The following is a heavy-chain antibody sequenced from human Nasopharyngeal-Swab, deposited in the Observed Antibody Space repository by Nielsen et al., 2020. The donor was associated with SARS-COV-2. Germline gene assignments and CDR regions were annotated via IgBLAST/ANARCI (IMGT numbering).Heavy chain of an antibody. CDR1: GGTFSSYA. Sequence: SVKVSCKASGGTFSSYAISWVRQAPGQGLEWMGGIIPIFGTANYAQKFQGRVTITADESTSTAYMELSSLRSEDTAVYYRARDTGGPLSPSDAFDIWGQGTMVTVSS. CDR2: IIPIFGTA. J-gene: IGHJ3*02. V-gene: IGHV1-69*13. D-gene: IGHD3-16*01. CDR3: ARDTGGPLSPSDAFDI.